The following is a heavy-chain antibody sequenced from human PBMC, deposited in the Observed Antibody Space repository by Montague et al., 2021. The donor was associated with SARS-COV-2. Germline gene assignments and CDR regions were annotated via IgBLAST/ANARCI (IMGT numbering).Heavy chain of an antibody. CDR2: INHSGST. J-gene: IGHJ6*02. D-gene: IGHD4-17*01. V-gene: IGHV4-34*01. CDR3: ARGRAVTTFYYYYYGMDV. Sequence: RQPPGKGLEWIGEINHSGSTNYNPSLKSRVTISVDTSKNQFSLKLSSVTAADTAVYYCARGRAVTTFYYYYYGMDVWGRGTTVTVSS.